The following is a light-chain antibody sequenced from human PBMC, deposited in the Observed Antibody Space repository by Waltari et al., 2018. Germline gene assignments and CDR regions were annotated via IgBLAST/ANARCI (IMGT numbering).Light chain of an antibody. CDR2: DVT. J-gene: IGLJ3*02. V-gene: IGLV2-14*03. CDR1: SSYIGAYNF. Sequence: QSALTQPASVSGSPGQSITISCTGTSSYIGAYNFVSWYRHHPGNAPEVIIYDVTERPSGVSYRFSGSKSGNTASLTISGLQAEDEGDYYCSSYTSSNIRVFGGGTRVTVL. CDR3: SSYTSSNIRV.